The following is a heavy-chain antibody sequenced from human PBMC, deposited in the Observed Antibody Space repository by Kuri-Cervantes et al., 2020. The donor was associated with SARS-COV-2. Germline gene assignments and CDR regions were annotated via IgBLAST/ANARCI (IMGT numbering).Heavy chain of an antibody. CDR3: ARLGSGGSYYFDY. CDR2: ISYDGSNK. V-gene: IGHV3-30-3*01. Sequence: GGSLRLSCAASGFTFSSYAMHWVRQAPGKGLEWVAVISYDGSNKYYADSVKGRFTISRDNSKNTLYLQMNSLRAEDTAVYYCARLGSGGSYYFDYWGQGTLVTVSS. D-gene: IGHD1-26*01. J-gene: IGHJ4*02. CDR1: GFTFSSYA.